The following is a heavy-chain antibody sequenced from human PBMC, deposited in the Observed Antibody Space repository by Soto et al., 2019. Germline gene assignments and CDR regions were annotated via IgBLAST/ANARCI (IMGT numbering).Heavy chain of an antibody. V-gene: IGHV3-9*01. J-gene: IGHJ4*02. CDR1: GFTFDDYA. CDR2: ISWNSGSI. Sequence: EVQLVESGGGLVQPGRSLRLSCVASGFTFDDYAMHWVRQAPGKGLEWVSGISWNSGSIGYADSVKGRFTISRDNAKNSLYLQMNSLRAEDTALYYCAKDMLMAAAGSAPFDYWGQGTLVTVSS. D-gene: IGHD6-13*01. CDR3: AKDMLMAAAGSAPFDY.